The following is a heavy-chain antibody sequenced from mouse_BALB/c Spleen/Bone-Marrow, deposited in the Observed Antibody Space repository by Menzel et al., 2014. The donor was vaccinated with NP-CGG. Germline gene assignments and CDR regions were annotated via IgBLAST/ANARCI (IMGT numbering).Heavy chain of an antibody. Sequence: QVQLQQPGPGLVAPSQSLSITCTVSGFSLPSYGVHRVRQPPGKGLEWLGVIWAGGTTNYNSALMSRLSISKDNSKSQVFLKMNSLQTDDTAMYYCARGDYDYAMDYWGQGTSVTVSS. J-gene: IGHJ4*01. D-gene: IGHD2-4*01. CDR2: IWAGGTT. CDR3: ARGDYDYAMDY. V-gene: IGHV2-9*02. CDR1: GFSLPSYG.